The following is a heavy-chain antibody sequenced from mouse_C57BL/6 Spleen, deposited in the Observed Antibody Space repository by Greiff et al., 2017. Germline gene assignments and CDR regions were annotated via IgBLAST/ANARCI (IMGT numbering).Heavy chain of an antibody. J-gene: IGHJ3*01. CDR3: ARRDGYSEDLAG. CDR2: IYPGGGYT. CDR1: GYTFTNYW. Sequence: QVQLQQSGAELVRPGTSVKMSCKASGYTFTNYWIGWAKQRPGHGLEWIGDIYPGGGYTNYNEKVKGKGTLTADKSSSTAYMQFSSRKYEDSAIYYCARRDGYSEDLAGWGQSTLVTVAA. V-gene: IGHV1-63*01. D-gene: IGHD2-3*01.